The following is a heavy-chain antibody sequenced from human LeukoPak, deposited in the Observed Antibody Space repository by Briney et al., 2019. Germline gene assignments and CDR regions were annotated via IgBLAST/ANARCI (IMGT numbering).Heavy chain of an antibody. CDR3: AKVLRRQQLVQGEDY. D-gene: IGHD6-13*01. CDR1: GFTFSSYG. CDR2: ISYDGSNK. J-gene: IGHJ4*02. V-gene: IGHV3-30*18. Sequence: GGSLRLSCAASGFTFSSYGMHWVRQAPGKGLEWVAVISYDGSNKYYTDSVKGRFTISRDNSKNTLYLQMNSLRAEDTAVYYCAKVLRRQQLVQGEDYWGQGTLVTVSS.